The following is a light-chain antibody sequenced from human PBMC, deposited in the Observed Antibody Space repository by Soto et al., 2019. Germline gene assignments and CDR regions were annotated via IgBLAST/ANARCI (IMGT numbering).Light chain of an antibody. J-gene: IGKJ3*01. CDR1: QSVSNY. V-gene: IGKV3-11*01. Sequence: EIVLTQSPATLSLSPGERATLSCRASQSVSNYLAWFQQKPGQAPRLLIYDASNRATGIPARFSGSGSGTALPFTISSLEPEDFAVYYGQQRYTWPFPFGPGTKVIS. CDR3: QQRYTWPFP. CDR2: DAS.